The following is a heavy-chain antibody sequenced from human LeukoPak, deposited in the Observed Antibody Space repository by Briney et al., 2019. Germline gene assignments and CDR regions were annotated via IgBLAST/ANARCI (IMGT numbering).Heavy chain of an antibody. CDR2: INPNSGGT. D-gene: IGHD3-22*01. CDR3: ARGYYDSSGYYLHFDY. V-gene: IGHV1-2*02. Sequence: ASVKVSCKASGYTFTGYYMHWVRQAPGQGLEWMGWINPNSGGTNYAQKFQGRVTMTRDTSISTAYMELSRLRSDDTAVYYCARGYYDSSGYYLHFDYWGQGTLVTVSS. J-gene: IGHJ4*02. CDR1: GYTFTGYY.